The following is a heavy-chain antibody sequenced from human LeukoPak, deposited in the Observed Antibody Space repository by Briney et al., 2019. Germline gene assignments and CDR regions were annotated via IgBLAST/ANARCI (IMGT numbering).Heavy chain of an antibody. J-gene: IGHJ4*02. Sequence: SETLSLTCAVHGGSFSGYYWNWIRQPPGKGLEWIGEINHAGSTNYSPSLRGRVSLSVDPSKSQVSLKLTSVTAADTAVYYCARADYYNDDGFDWGQGTRVTVSS. V-gene: IGHV4-34*01. CDR2: INHAGST. D-gene: IGHD3-10*01. CDR3: ARADYYNDDGFD. CDR1: GGSFSGYY.